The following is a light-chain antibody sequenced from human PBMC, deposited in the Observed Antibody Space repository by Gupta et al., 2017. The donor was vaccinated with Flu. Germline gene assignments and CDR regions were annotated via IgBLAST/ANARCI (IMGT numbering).Light chain of an antibody. CDR1: QSIGSS. CDR3: HQSSSLPQT. J-gene: IGKJ1*01. V-gene: IGKV6-21*01. CDR2: YAS. Sequence: EIVLPQSPDFQSVTPKEKVTITCRASQSIGSSLHWYQQKPDQSPKLLIKYASQSFSGVPSRFSGSGSGKDFTLTINSREAEEAETYYCHQSSSLPQTFGQGTKVEIK.